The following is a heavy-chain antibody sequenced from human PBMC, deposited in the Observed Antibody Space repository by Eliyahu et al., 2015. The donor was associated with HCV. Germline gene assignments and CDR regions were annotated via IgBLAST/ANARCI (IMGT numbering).Heavy chain of an antibody. J-gene: IGHJ5*02. D-gene: IGHD1-26*01. CDR2: LSVSGST. V-gene: IGHV4-61*02. CDR3: ARVRWEYTGSQAGWFDP. CDR1: AASISSGVYY. Sequence: LQESGPGLVTPSQTLSLTCTVSAASISSGVYYWSWIRQPAGKGLEWIGHLSVSGSTNYNPSLKSRVTISVDTSKNQFSLKLRSVTAADTAIYYCARVRWEYTGSQAGWFDPWGQGILVTVSS.